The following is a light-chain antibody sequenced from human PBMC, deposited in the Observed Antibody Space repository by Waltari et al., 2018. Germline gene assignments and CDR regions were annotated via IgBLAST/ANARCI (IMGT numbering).Light chain of an antibody. J-gene: IGLJ2*01. V-gene: IGLV2-23*02. Sequence: QSALTQPASVSGSPGQSITISCTGSNSDVGHYNLVSWYQQHPGKAPKLLLYEVNQRPSGVSSRFSCSKSGITASLTISGLQAADEADFYCCSYAGSTTWLFGGGTRLTVL. CDR1: NSDVGHYNL. CDR2: EVN. CDR3: CSYAGSTTWL.